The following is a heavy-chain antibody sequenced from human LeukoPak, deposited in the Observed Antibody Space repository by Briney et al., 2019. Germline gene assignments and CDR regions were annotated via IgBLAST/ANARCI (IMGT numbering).Heavy chain of an antibody. D-gene: IGHD3-10*01. J-gene: IGHJ5*02. Sequence: GGSLRLSCAASVFTFSTYNMNWVRQAPGKGLEWVSAISGSGGSTYYADSVKGRFTISRDNSKNTLYLQMNSLRAEDTAVYYCARPLMYYYGSETYFWFDPWGQGTLVTVSS. CDR2: ISGSGGST. V-gene: IGHV3-23*01. CDR3: ARPLMYYYGSETYFWFDP. CDR1: VFTFSTYN.